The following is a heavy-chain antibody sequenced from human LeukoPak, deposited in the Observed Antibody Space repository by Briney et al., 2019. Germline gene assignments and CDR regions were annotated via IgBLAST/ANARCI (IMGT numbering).Heavy chain of an antibody. CDR2: ISWNSGSI. CDR3: AKDIRAYSSSWYYFDY. V-gene: IGHV3-9*01. D-gene: IGHD6-13*01. Sequence: PGGSLRLSCAASGFTFDDYAMHWVRQAPGKGLEWVSGISWNSGSIGYADSVKGRFTISRDNAKNSLYLQMNSLRAEDTALYYCAKDIRAYSSSWYYFDYWGQGTLVTVSS. CDR1: GFTFDDYA. J-gene: IGHJ4*02.